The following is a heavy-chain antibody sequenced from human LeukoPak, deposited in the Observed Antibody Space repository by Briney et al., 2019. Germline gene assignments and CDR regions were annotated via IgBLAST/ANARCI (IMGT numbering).Heavy chain of an antibody. CDR2: INHSGST. Sequence: SETLSPTCAVYGGSFSGYYWSWIRQPPRKGLEWIGEINHSGSTNYNPSLKSRVTISVDTSKNQFSLKLSSVTAADTAVYYCARALPFYVVVVTGLNDAFDIWGQGTMVTVSS. D-gene: IGHD2-21*02. CDR3: ARALPFYVVVVTGLNDAFDI. J-gene: IGHJ3*02. V-gene: IGHV4-34*01. CDR1: GGSFSGYY.